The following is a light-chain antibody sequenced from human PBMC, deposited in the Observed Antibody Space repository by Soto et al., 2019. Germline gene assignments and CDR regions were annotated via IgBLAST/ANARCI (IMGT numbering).Light chain of an antibody. CDR2: AAS. Sequence: DIQMTPSPSSPSASVGDRVTITCPASQSISSYLNWYQQKPGKAPKLLIYAASSLQSGVPSRFSGSGSGTDFTLTISSLQPEDFATYYCQQSYSTPLTFGGGTKVDIK. CDR1: QSISSY. V-gene: IGKV1-39*01. J-gene: IGKJ4*01. CDR3: QQSYSTPLT.